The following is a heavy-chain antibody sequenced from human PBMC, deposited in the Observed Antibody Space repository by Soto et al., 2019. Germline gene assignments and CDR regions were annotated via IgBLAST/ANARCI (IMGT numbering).Heavy chain of an antibody. D-gene: IGHD6-13*01. J-gene: IGHJ4*02. Sequence: VKVSCKASGHTLTGYYMHWVRQAPGQGLEWMGWINPNSGGTNYAQTFQGWVTMTRDTSISTAYMKLSSLRSEDTAVYYCARHSSSWSFDYWAQGTLVTSPQ. CDR1: GHTLTGYY. CDR3: ARHSSSWSFDY. CDR2: INPNSGGT. V-gene: IGHV1-2*04.